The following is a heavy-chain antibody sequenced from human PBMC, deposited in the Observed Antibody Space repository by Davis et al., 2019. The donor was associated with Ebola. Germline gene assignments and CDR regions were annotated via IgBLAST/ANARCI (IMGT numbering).Heavy chain of an antibody. D-gene: IGHD2-21*01. CDR2: IYYSGST. CDR3: ARHYSEHFDY. V-gene: IGHV4-39*01. J-gene: IGHJ4*02. CDR1: GGSISSGGYY. Sequence: PSETLSLTCTVSGGSISSGGYYWGWIRQPPGKGLEWIGSIYYSGSTYYNPSLKSRVTISVDTSKNQFSLKLSSVTAADTAVYYCARHYSEHFDYWGQGTLVTVSS.